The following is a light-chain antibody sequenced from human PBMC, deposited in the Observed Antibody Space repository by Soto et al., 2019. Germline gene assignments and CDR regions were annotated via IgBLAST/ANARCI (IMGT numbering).Light chain of an antibody. V-gene: IGKV3-20*01. CDR2: GAS. CDR1: QSVSSSY. J-gene: IGKJ2*01. Sequence: EIVLTQSPGTLSLSPGERATLSCRASQSVSSSYLAWYQQKTGQAPRLLIYGASNRATGIPDRFSGSGSGTDFTLTISRLEPEDFAVYYCQQYGSSPRMYTFGQGTKLEIK. CDR3: QQYGSSPRMYT.